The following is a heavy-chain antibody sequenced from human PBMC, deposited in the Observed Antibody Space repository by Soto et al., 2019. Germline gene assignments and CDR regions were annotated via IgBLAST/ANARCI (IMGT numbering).Heavy chain of an antibody. CDR1: GFTVSSKY. Sequence: PRWALRLSCVASGFTVSSKYMNLVRQVPGKGLEWVAIIYSGIGSTYYADSVKGRFTISRDDSKNTLYLQMNGLRPEDTAVYYCARGGDFWSGYSLVSWGEGTLVTVSS. CDR3: ARGGDFWSGYSLVS. CDR2: IYSGIGST. V-gene: IGHV3-53*01. J-gene: IGHJ4*02. D-gene: IGHD3-3*01.